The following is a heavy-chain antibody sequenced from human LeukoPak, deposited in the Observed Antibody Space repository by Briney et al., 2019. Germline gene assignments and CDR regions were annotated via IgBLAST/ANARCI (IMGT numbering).Heavy chain of an antibody. CDR1: GFTFSSYG. CDR2: ISGSGGST. V-gene: IGHV3-23*01. D-gene: IGHD6-13*01. Sequence: GGSLRLSCAASGFTFSSYGMSWVRQAPGKGLEWVSAISGSGGSTYYADSVKGRFTISRDNSKNTLYLQMNSLRAEDTAVYYCAREGKWQQNAFDIWGQGTMVTVSS. J-gene: IGHJ3*02. CDR3: AREGKWQQNAFDI.